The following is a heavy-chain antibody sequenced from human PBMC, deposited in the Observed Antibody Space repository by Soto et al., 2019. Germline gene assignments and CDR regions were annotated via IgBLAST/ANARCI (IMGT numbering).Heavy chain of an antibody. J-gene: IGHJ4*02. Sequence: GGSLRLSCAASGFTFSSYAMHWVRQAPGKGLEYVSAIGSNGGSTYYADSVKGRFTISRDNSKNTLYLQMSSLRAEDTAVYYCVKALIVVVITGNFDYWGQGTLVTVSS. CDR1: GFTFSSYA. CDR2: IGSNGGST. D-gene: IGHD3-22*01. CDR3: VKALIVVVITGNFDY. V-gene: IGHV3-64D*08.